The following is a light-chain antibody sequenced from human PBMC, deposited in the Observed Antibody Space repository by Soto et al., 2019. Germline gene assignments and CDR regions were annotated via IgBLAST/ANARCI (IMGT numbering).Light chain of an antibody. V-gene: IGKV1-5*01. CDR2: DAS. Sequence: DIQMTQSPSTLSASVGDRVTITCRASQSISSWLAWYQQKPGKAPKLLIYDASSLESGVPSRFSGSGSGTDFTLTISNLQPEDFATYYCQQANSPPRTFGQGTKVDIK. J-gene: IGKJ1*01. CDR3: QQANSPPRT. CDR1: QSISSW.